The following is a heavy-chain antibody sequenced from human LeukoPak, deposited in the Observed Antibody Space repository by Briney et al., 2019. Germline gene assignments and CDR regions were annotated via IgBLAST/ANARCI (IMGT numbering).Heavy chain of an antibody. Sequence: PGGSLRLSCAASGFTFSSYAMSWVRQAPGKGLELVSAISGSGGSTYYADSVKGRFTLSRDNSKTTLYLQMNSLRAGDTAVYYCAKSAIVVAINTHRYGYYGMDVWGQGTTVTVSS. J-gene: IGHJ6*02. CDR3: AKSAIVVAINTHRYGYYGMDV. CDR1: GFTFSSYA. CDR2: ISGSGGST. D-gene: IGHD3-22*01. V-gene: IGHV3-23*01.